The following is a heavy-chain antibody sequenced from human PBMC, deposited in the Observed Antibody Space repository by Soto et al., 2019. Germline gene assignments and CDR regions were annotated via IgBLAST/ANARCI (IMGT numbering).Heavy chain of an antibody. V-gene: IGHV3-64*01. CDR3: ARVSVRGQAAIDI. Sequence: EVQLVESGGGLVQPGGSLRLSCAASGFTLSDYSMHWVRQAAGKGLEYVSAISSNGDSTYYANSVKGRFTISRDNSKNTLYLQMGSLRAEDMAVYYCARVSVRGQAAIDIWGQGTMVTVSS. J-gene: IGHJ3*02. CDR1: GFTLSDYS. D-gene: IGHD2-8*01. CDR2: ISSNGDST.